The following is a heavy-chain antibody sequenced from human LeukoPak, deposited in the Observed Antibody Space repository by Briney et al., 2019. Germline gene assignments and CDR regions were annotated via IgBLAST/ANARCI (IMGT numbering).Heavy chain of an antibody. CDR3: ARGGGAWYGSSWYFDY. V-gene: IGHV3-74*01. CDR2: INSDGSST. Sequence: GGSLRLSCAASGFTFSSYWMHWVRQAPGKGLVWVSRINSDGSSTSYADSVKGRFTISRDNAKNTLYLQMNSLRAEDTAVYYCARGGGAWYGSSWYFDYWGQGTLVTVSS. CDR1: GFTFSSYW. J-gene: IGHJ4*02. D-gene: IGHD6-13*01.